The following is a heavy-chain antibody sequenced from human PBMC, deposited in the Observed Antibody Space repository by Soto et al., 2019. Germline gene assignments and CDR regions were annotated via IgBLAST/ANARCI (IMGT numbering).Heavy chain of an antibody. J-gene: IGHJ1*01. CDR3: ARRWSARDH. CDR2: ISPSSDHT. V-gene: IGHV3-11*05. CDR1: GFSFETYY. Sequence: QVKLVESGGGLVKPGGSLRLSCAVSGFSFETYYMTWIRQAPGKGLEWLTDISPSSDHTNIADSIQGRFTISRDNAKKTLYLQMDNRRVEDTAVYYCARRWSARDHWGQGTLVVVSS. D-gene: IGHD3-3*01.